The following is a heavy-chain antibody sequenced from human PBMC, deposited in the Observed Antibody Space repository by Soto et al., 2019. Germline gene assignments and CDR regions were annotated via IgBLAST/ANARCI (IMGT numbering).Heavy chain of an antibody. CDR3: TTDLGGWFGDSFSYGMDV. J-gene: IGHJ6*02. CDR2: IKSKTDGGTT. V-gene: IGHV3-15*07. CDR1: GFTFSNAW. Sequence: EVQLVESGGGLVKPGGSLRLSCAASGFTFSNAWMNWVRQAPGKGLEWVGRIKSKTDGGTTDYAAPVKGRFTISRDDSKNTLYLQMNSLKTEDTAVYYCTTDLGGWFGDSFSYGMDVWGQGTTVTVSS. D-gene: IGHD3-10*01.